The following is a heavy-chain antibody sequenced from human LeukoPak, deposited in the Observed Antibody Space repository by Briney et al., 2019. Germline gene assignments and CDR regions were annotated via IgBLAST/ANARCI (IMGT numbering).Heavy chain of an antibody. CDR1: GFIVSSNY. CDR2: IYSGGST. CDR3: AKAPVTTCRGAYCYPFDY. J-gene: IGHJ4*02. D-gene: IGHD2-21*01. V-gene: IGHV3-53*01. Sequence: GGSLRLSCAVSGFIVSSNYMSWVRQAPGKGLEWVSVIYSGGSTSYADSVKGRFTISRDSSKNTLFLQMNRLRPEDAAVYYCAKAPVTTCRGAYCYPFDYWGQGTLVTVSS.